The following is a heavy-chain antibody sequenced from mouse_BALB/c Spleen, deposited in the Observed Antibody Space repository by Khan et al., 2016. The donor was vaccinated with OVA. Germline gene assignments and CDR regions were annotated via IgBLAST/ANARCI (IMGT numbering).Heavy chain of an antibody. J-gene: IGHJ1*01. V-gene: IGHV1S136*01. Sequence: EVELVESGPELVKPGASVKMSCKASGYTFTSYVMHWVKQKPGQGLEWIGYINPYNDGTKYNEKFKGKATLTSDKSSSTAYMELSSLTSEDSAVYYCARCGYYGSSFYWYFDVWGAGTTVTVSS. CDR1: GYTFTSYV. CDR3: ARCGYYGSSFYWYFDV. CDR2: INPYNDGT. D-gene: IGHD1-1*01.